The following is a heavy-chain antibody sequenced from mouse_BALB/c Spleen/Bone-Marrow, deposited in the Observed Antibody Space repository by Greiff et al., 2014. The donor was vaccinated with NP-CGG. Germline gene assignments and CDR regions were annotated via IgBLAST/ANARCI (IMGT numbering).Heavy chain of an antibody. V-gene: IGHV14-3*02. CDR1: GFNIKDTY. J-gene: IGHJ2*01. CDR2: IDPANGNT. D-gene: IGHD1-1*01. Sequence: EVKLQESGAELVKPGASVKLSCTASGFNIKDTYMHWVKQRPEQGLEWIGRIDPANGNTKYDPKFQGKATITADTSSNTAYLQLSSLTSEDTAVYYRARYYYGSSYFDYWGQGTTLTVSS. CDR3: ARYYYGSSYFDY.